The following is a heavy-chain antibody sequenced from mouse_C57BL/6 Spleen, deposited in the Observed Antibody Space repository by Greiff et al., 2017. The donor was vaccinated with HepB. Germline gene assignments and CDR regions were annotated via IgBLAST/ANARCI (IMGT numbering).Heavy chain of an antibody. CDR1: GYTFTSYW. Sequence: QVQLQQSGAELVKPGASVKMSCKASGYTFTSYWITWVKQRPGQGLEWIGDIYPGSGSTNYNEKFKSKATLTVDTSSSTAYMQLSSLTSEDSAVYYCARWLLAYAMDYWGQGTSVTVSS. CDR3: ARWLLAYAMDY. D-gene: IGHD2-3*01. J-gene: IGHJ4*01. CDR2: IYPGSGST. V-gene: IGHV1-55*01.